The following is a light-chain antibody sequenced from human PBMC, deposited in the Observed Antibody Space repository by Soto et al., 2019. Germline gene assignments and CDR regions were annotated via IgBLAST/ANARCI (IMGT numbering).Light chain of an antibody. V-gene: IGKV1-39*01. CDR2: AAS. CDR1: QSISSY. Sequence: DIQMTQSPSSLSASVGDRVTITCRASQSISSYLNWYPQKPGKAPKLLIYAASSLQSGVPSRFSGSGSGTDFTLTISSLPPEAFATYYCQQSYSTLWTVGQGTKVEIK. J-gene: IGKJ1*01. CDR3: QQSYSTLWT.